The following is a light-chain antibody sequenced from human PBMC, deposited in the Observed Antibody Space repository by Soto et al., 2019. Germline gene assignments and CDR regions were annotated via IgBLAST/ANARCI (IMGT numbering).Light chain of an antibody. CDR3: QSSDSSLSGSVVV. J-gene: IGLJ2*01. V-gene: IGLV1-40*01. CDR2: VNS. Sequence: QSVLTQPPSVSGAPGQRVTISCTGSSSNIGAYDVYWYQQLPGTAPKLLIYVNSNRASGVPDRFSGSKSGTSASLAITGLQAEDEADYYCQSSDSSLSGSVVVFGGGTKLTVL. CDR1: SSNIGAYD.